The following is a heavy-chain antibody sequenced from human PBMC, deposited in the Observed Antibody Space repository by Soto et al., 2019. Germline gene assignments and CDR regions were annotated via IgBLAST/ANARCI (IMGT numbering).Heavy chain of an antibody. J-gene: IGHJ4*02. D-gene: IGHD3-9*01. CDR2: ISTDNGNT. CDR3: TRDAKYYDILTGYFVNDY. CDR1: GYTFSNFG. Sequence: QVQVVQSGAEVKKPGASVKVSCKASGYTFSNFGISWVRQAPGQGLGWLGWISTDNGNTKYAQKFQGRVTMTADTAATTAYMELRSLRSDDTAVYYCTRDAKYYDILTGYFVNDYWGQGTLVTVSS. V-gene: IGHV1-18*01.